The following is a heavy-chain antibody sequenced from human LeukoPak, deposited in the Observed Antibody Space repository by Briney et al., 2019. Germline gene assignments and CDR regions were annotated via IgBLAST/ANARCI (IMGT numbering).Heavy chain of an antibody. V-gene: IGHV3-48*03. CDR3: AREDSSGWYYFDF. CDR1: GFTFSSYE. CDR2: ISSSDSII. Sequence: GGSLRVSCAASGFTFSSYEMNWVRQAPGKGLEWVSYISSSDSIIYYADSVKGRFTISRDNARNLLYLQMNSLRAEDTAVYYCAREDSSGWYYFDFWGQGTLVTVSS. J-gene: IGHJ4*02. D-gene: IGHD6-19*01.